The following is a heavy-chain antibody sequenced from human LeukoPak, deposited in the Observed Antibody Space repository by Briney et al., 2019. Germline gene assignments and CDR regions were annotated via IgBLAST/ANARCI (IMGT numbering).Heavy chain of an antibody. Sequence: GSLRLSCAASGFTFSSYGMHWVRQAPGKGLEWVAVISYDGNNKYYADSVKGRFTISRDNSKNTLYLQMNSLRPEDTAVYYCAKSTVTNTESRADYWGQGTLVTVSS. J-gene: IGHJ4*02. CDR2: ISYDGNNK. CDR3: AKSTVTNTESRADY. D-gene: IGHD4-17*01. CDR1: GFTFSSYG. V-gene: IGHV3-30*18.